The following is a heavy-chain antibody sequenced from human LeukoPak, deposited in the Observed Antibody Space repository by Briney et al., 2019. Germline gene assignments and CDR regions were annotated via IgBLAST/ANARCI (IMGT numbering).Heavy chain of an antibody. CDR1: GGTFSSYA. CDR2: IIPIFGTA. D-gene: IGHD3-10*01. J-gene: IGHJ5*02. Sequence: ASVKVSCKASGGTFSSYAISWVRQAPGQGLEWMGGIIPIFGTANYAQKFQGRVTITADESTSTAYMELSSLRSEDTAVYYCARGRAVRGDYKGWFDPWGQGTLVTVSS. CDR3: ARGRAVRGDYKGWFDP. V-gene: IGHV1-69*13.